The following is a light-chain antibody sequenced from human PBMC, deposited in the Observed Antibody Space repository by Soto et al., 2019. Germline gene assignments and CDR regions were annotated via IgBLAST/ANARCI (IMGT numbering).Light chain of an antibody. Sequence: IVLTQSPATLSLSPWERATLSCRASQSVSNYLAWYQQKPGQAPRLLIYDASNRATGIPARFSGSGSGTDFTLTISSLEPEDFAVYYCQQYGSSPGLTFGGGTKVDIK. CDR2: DAS. J-gene: IGKJ4*01. V-gene: IGKV3-11*01. CDR3: QQYGSSPGLT. CDR1: QSVSNY.